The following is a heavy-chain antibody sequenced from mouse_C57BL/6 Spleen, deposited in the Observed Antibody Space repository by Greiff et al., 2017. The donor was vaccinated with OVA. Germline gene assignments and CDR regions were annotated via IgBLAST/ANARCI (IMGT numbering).Heavy chain of an antibody. CDR2: IHPNSGST. Sequence: QVHVKQPGAELVKPGASVKLSCKASGYTFTSYWMHWVKQRPGQGLEWIGMIHPNSGSTNYNEKFKSKATLTVDKSSSTAYMQLSSLTSEDSAVYYGARENYFDYWGQGTTLTVSS. CDR3: ARENYFDY. J-gene: IGHJ2*01. CDR1: GYTFTSYW. V-gene: IGHV1-64*01.